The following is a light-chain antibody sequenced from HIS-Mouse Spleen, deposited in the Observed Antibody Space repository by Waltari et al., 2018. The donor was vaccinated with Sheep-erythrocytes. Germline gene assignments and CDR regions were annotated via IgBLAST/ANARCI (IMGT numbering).Light chain of an antibody. Sequence: VLTQPPSVSEAPRQRVTISCSGSSSNIGNNAVNWYHQLPGKAPKLLIYYDDLLPSGVSDRFSCSKSGTSASLAISGLQSEDEADYYCAAWDDSLNGWVFGGGTKLTVL. J-gene: IGLJ3*02. V-gene: IGLV1-36*01. CDR3: AAWDDSLNGWV. CDR2: YDD. CDR1: SSNIGNNA.